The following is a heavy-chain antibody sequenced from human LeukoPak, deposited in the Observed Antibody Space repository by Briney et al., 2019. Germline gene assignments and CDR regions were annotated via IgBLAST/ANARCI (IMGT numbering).Heavy chain of an antibody. Sequence: PGGSLRLSCAASGFTFSSYAMHWVRQAPGKGQEWVAAISYDGSNKYYADSVKGRFTISRDNSKNTLYLQINSLRAEDTAVYYCASTQSSGLDYWGQGTLVTVSS. D-gene: IGHD3-22*01. V-gene: IGHV3-30*04. J-gene: IGHJ4*02. CDR2: ISYDGSNK. CDR3: ASTQSSGLDY. CDR1: GFTFSSYA.